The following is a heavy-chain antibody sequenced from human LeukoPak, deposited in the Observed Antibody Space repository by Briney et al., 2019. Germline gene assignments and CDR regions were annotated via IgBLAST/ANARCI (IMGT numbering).Heavy chain of an antibody. V-gene: IGHV4-59*08. D-gene: IGHD6-19*01. Sequence: SETLSLTCTVSGGSISGYYWSWIRQPPGKGLEWIGYIYYSGSTNYSPSLKSRVTISVDTSKNQFSLKLSSVTAADTAVYYCVRHLPDYSSGWYVFPGTYFDYWGQGTLVTVSS. J-gene: IGHJ4*02. CDR3: VRHLPDYSSGWYVFPGTYFDY. CDR1: GGSISGYY. CDR2: IYYSGST.